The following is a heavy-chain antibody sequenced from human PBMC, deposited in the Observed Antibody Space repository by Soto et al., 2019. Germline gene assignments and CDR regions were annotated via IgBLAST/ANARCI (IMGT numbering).Heavy chain of an antibody. CDR2: IYYSGST. Sequence: TLSLTCTVSGGSISSGDYYWSWIRQPPGKGLEWIGYIYYSGSTYYNPSLKSRVTISVDTSKNQFSLKLSSVTAADTAVYYCARENFYCTNGVCSMFRWFDPWGQGTLVTVSS. CDR3: ARENFYCTNGVCSMFRWFDP. CDR1: GGSISSGDYY. J-gene: IGHJ5*02. D-gene: IGHD2-8*01. V-gene: IGHV4-30-4*01.